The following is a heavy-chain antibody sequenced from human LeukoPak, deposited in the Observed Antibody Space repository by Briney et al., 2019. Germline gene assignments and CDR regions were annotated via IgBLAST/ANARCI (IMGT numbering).Heavy chain of an antibody. CDR1: GYSFTSYW. V-gene: IGHV5-51*01. J-gene: IGHJ5*02. Sequence: GESLKISCKGSGYSFTSYWIGWVRQMPGKGLEWMGIIYPGDSDTRYSPSFQGQVTISADKSISTAYLQWSSLKASDTAMYYCARCSKGCGGDYYNWFDPWGQGTLVTVSS. D-gene: IGHD2-21*02. CDR3: ARCSKGCGGDYYNWFDP. CDR2: IYPGDSDT.